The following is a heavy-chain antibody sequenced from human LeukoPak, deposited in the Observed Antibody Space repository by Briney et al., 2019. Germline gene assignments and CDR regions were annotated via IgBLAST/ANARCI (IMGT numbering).Heavy chain of an antibody. Sequence: GGSLRLSCAASGFTFSSYWMSWVRQVPGKGLEWVASIKKDGSEKCYVDSVKGRFTMSRDNAKDSLYLEINSLRVEDTAVYYCARGSNWAFDYWGQGTLVTASS. CDR1: GFTFSSYW. D-gene: IGHD7-27*01. CDR2: IKKDGSEK. V-gene: IGHV3-7*04. J-gene: IGHJ4*02. CDR3: ARGSNWAFDY.